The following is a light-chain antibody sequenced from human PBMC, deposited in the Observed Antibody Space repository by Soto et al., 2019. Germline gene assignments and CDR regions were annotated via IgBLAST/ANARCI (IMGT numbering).Light chain of an antibody. Sequence: EIVMTQSPATLSVSPGERATLSCRASQSVSSNLAWYQQKPGQAPRLLIYGASTSATGIPARFSGSGSGTEFTLTISSLQSEDFAVYYCQQYNNWPRITFGQGTRLGIK. V-gene: IGKV3-15*01. CDR1: QSVSSN. CDR3: QQYNNWPRIT. CDR2: GAS. J-gene: IGKJ5*01.